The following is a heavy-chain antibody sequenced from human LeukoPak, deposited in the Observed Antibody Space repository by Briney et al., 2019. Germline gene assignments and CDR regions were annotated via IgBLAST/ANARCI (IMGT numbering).Heavy chain of an antibody. J-gene: IGHJ4*02. CDR2: INGAGSST. CDR3: AVVGSSGYYSY. CDR1: GFTLSSYW. D-gene: IGHD5-12*01. V-gene: IGHV3-74*01. Sequence: GGSLRLSCAASGFTLSSYWMHWVRQTPGKGLVWVSRINGAGSSTTYADSVKGRFTLSRDNAKNTLYLQMNSLRAEDTAVYYCAVVGSSGYYSYWGQGTLVTVSS.